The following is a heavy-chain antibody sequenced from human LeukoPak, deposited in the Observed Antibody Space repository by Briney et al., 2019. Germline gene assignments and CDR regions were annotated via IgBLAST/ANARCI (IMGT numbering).Heavy chain of an antibody. V-gene: IGHV1-69*05. Sequence: ASVKVSCKPSGGTFSTYGVTWVRQAPGQGLEWMARIIPVFGTVSYAEKFQGRVTIITDDSSSSAYMELRSLRSEDTAEYYSARDGRFSSSSSYYYSYMDVWGKGTTVTVSS. CDR2: IIPVFGTV. CDR1: GGTFSTYG. J-gene: IGHJ6*03. CDR3: ARDGRFSSSSSYYYSYMDV. D-gene: IGHD6-6*01.